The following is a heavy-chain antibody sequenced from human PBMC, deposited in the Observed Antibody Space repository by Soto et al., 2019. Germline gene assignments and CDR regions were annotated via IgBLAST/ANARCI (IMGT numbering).Heavy chain of an antibody. CDR1: GFIFGDYA. Sequence: GGSLRLSCTASGFIFGDYAMSWVRQAPGKGLEWVTFIRNRAYGGTPEHAASVKGRFTISRDDSKSIAYLQMDSLKTEDTAVYYCTRGHFWSGYWVHDYWGQGTLVTVSS. CDR3: TRGHFWSGYWVHDY. J-gene: IGHJ4*02. D-gene: IGHD3-3*01. CDR2: IRNRAYGGTP. V-gene: IGHV3-49*04.